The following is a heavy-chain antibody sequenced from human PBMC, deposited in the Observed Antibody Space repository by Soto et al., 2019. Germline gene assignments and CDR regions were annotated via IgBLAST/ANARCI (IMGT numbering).Heavy chain of an antibody. V-gene: IGHV4-39*01. CDR1: GGSISSSSYY. Sequence: SETLSLTCTVSGGSISSSSYYWGWIRQPPGKGLEWIGSIYYSGSTYYNPSLKSRVTISVDTSKNQFSLKLSSVTAADTAVYYCARDSSSWYSFTFYNYYYYGMDVWGQGTTVTVSS. CDR3: ARDSSSWYSFTFYNYYYYGMDV. J-gene: IGHJ6*02. D-gene: IGHD6-13*01. CDR2: IYYSGST.